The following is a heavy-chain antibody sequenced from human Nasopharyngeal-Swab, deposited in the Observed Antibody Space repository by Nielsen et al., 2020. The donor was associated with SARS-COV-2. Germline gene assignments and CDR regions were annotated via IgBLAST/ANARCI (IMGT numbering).Heavy chain of an antibody. CDR2: INTIGVT. J-gene: IGHJ4*02. CDR1: GGSVSGYY. V-gene: IGHV4-59*02. CDR3: ARISLPQIVGATNPVDY. Sequence: SETPSLTCAVSGGSVSGYYWSWIRQPPGDRLEWIGYINTIGVTKYNPSLNSRVSMSVDATRNQLSLNLWSMTAADTAMYFCARISLPQIVGATNPVDYWGQGTLVTVSA. D-gene: IGHD1-26*01.